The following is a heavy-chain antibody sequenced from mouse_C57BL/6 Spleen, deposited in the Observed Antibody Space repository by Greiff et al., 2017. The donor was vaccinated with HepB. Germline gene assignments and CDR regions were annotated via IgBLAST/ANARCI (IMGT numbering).Heavy chain of an antibody. CDR1: GYTFTSYW. CDR2: IHPNSGST. CDR3: ARPTGRSYWYFDV. J-gene: IGHJ1*03. V-gene: IGHV1-64*01. Sequence: QVQLQQPGAELVKPGASVKLSCKASGYTFTSYWMHWVKQRPGQGLEWIGMIHPNSGSTNYNEKFKSKATLTVDKSSSTAYMQLSSLTSEDSAVYYCARPTGRSYWYFDVWGTGTTVTVSS. D-gene: IGHD1-1*01.